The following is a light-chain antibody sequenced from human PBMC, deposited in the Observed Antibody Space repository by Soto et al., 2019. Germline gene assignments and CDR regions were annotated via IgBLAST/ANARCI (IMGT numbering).Light chain of an antibody. CDR1: ESVSSSY. Sequence: EIVLTQSPGTLSLSPGERATLSCRASESVSSSYLAWYQQKPGQAPRLLIYGASSRATGIPDRFTGSASGTEFTLTIGRLEPEDYAVYYCQRYGSSRWTFGQGSKVEIK. CDR3: QRYGSSRWT. V-gene: IGKV3-20*01. CDR2: GAS. J-gene: IGKJ1*01.